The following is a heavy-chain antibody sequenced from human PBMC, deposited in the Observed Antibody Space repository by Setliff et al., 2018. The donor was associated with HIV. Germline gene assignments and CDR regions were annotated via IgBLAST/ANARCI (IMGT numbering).Heavy chain of an antibody. D-gene: IGHD4-17*01. J-gene: IGHJ5*02. CDR2: ISVYNGNT. CDR3: ARDGDYGEYGA. V-gene: IGHV1-18*01. Sequence: GASVKVSCKASGYTFTSYGVTWVRQAPGQGLEWMGWISVYNGNTNYAQKLQGRVTMTTDTSTSTAYMELRSLRSDDTAVYYCARDGDYGEYGAWGQGTLVTVSS. CDR1: GYTFTSYG.